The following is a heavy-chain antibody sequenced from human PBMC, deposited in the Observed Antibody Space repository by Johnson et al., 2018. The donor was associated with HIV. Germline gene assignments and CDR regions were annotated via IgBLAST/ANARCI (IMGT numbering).Heavy chain of an antibody. CDR1: GFTVSSNY. D-gene: IGHD5-18*01. J-gene: IGHJ3*02. Sequence: VQLVESGGGLVQPGGSLRLSCAASGFTVSSNYMSWVRQAPGKGLEWVSVIYSGGSTYYADSVKGRFTISRDNSKNTLYLQMNSLRAEDTAVYYCAREGAIGYSYGYLIGAFDIWGQGTMVTVSS. V-gene: IGHV3-66*01. CDR2: IYSGGST. CDR3: AREGAIGYSYGYLIGAFDI.